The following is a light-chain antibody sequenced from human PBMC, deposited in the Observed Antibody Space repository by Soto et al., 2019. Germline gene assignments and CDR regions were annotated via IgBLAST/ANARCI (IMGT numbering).Light chain of an antibody. V-gene: IGLV2-14*01. CDR2: HVT. Sequence: QSALTQPASMSGSPGQSLTISCTGTSSDVGGYNFVSWYQQHPGKAPKLMIYHVTNRPSGVSSRFSGSKSGNTASLTISGLQAEDEADYYCSSYTSNITPYVFGTGTKLTVL. CDR3: SSYTSNITPYV. CDR1: SSDVGGYNF. J-gene: IGLJ1*01.